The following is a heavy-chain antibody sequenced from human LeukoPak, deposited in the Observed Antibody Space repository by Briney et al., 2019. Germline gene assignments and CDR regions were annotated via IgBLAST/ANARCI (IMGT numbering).Heavy chain of an antibody. CDR1: GFTFSTYA. CDR2: ISGSGSRT. J-gene: IGHJ6*02. Sequence: QPGGSLRLSCAASGFTFSTYAMSWVRQAPGKGLEWVSTISGSGSRTYHADSVKGRFIISRDNSKNTLYLQMNSLRAEDTAVYYCAKVSDYAYYYGMDVWGQGTTVTVSS. D-gene: IGHD4-17*01. CDR3: AKVSDYAYYYGMDV. V-gene: IGHV3-23*01.